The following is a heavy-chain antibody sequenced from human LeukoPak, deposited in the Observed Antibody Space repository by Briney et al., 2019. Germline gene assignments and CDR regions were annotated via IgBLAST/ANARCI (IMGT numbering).Heavy chain of an antibody. V-gene: IGHV1-2*02. CDR2: INPNSGGT. Sequence: ASVKVSCKASGYTFTDSYMHWVRQAPGQGLEWMGWINPNSGGTNYAQKFQGRVTMTRDTPISTAYMELSRLRSDDTAVYYCARDLSGSYYYFGYWGQGTLVTVSS. CDR1: GYTFTDSY. CDR3: ARDLSGSYYYFGY. J-gene: IGHJ4*02. D-gene: IGHD1-26*01.